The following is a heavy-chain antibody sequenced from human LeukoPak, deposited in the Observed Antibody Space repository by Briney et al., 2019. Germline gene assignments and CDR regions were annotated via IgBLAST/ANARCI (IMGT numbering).Heavy chain of an antibody. Sequence: SETLSLTCAVYGGSFSGYYWSWIRQPPGKGLEWIGEINHSGSTNYNPSLKSRVTISVDTSKNQFSLKPSSVTAADTAVYYCARDIVVVPAAIRGRWFDPWGQGTLVTVSS. CDR3: ARDIVVVPAAIRGRWFDP. CDR2: INHSGST. D-gene: IGHD2-2*01. CDR1: GGSFSGYY. J-gene: IGHJ5*02. V-gene: IGHV4-34*01.